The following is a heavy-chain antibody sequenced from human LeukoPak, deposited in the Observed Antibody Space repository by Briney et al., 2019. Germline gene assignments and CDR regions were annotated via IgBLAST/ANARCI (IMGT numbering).Heavy chain of an antibody. CDR2: INSDGSIT. V-gene: IGHV3-74*01. CDR3: ARSGRFGDYIFDY. CDR1: GFTFSRNW. D-gene: IGHD4-17*01. J-gene: IGHJ4*02. Sequence: GGSLRLSCAASGFTFSRNWMDWVRQAPGKGLVWVSRINSDGSITNYADSVKGRFTISRDNAKNTLYLQMSSLRAEDTAVYYCARSGRFGDYIFDYWGQGTLVTVSS.